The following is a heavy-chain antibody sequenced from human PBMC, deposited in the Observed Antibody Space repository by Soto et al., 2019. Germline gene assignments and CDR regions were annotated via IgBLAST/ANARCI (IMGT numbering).Heavy chain of an antibody. CDR1: GFTFSSYG. V-gene: IGHV3-33*01. CDR2: IWYDGSNK. Sequence: GGSLRLSCAASGFTFSSYGMHWVRQAPGKGLEWVAVIWYDGSNKYYADSVKGRFTISRDNSKNTLYLQMNSLRAEDTAVYYCARDERIITFGGVPIYWGQGTLVTVSS. J-gene: IGHJ4*02. CDR3: ARDERIITFGGVPIY. D-gene: IGHD3-16*01.